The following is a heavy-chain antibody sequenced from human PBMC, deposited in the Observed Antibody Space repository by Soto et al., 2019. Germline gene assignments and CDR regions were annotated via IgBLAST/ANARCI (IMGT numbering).Heavy chain of an antibody. D-gene: IGHD6-19*01. CDR3: AREGSGWYLGSLDC. CDR2: ISWNSGSI. V-gene: IGHV3-9*01. Sequence: EVQLVESGGGLVQPGRSLRLSCAASGFTFDDYAMHWVRQAPGKGLEWVSGISWNSGSIGYADSVKGRFTISRDNAKNSLYLQMNSLRAEDTALYYCAREGSGWYLGSLDCWGQGTLVTVSS. J-gene: IGHJ4*02. CDR1: GFTFDDYA.